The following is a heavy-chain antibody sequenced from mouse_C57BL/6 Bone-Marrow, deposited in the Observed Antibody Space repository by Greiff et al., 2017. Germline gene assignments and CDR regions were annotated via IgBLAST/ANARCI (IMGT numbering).Heavy chain of an antibody. CDR1: GYAFSSSW. V-gene: IGHV1-82*01. J-gene: IGHJ4*01. Sequence: SGPELVKPGDSVKISCKASGYAFSSSWMNWVKQRPGKGLEWIGRIYPGDGDTNYNGKFKGKATLTADKSSRTAYMQLSSLTSEDSAVYFCARLEYKDAMDYWVQGTSVTVSS. CDR2: IYPGDGDT. CDR3: ARLEYKDAMDY. D-gene: IGHD1-3*01.